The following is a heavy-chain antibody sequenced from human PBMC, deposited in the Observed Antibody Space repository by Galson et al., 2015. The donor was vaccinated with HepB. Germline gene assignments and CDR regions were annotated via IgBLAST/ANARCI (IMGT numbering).Heavy chain of an antibody. CDR1: GITFNTYS. J-gene: IGHJ4*02. D-gene: IGHD3-10*01. CDR2: ISSSSSYI. Sequence: SLRLSCAASGITFNTYSMNWVRQAPGKGLEWVSSISSSSSYIYYADSAKGRFTVSRDNARNSRYLQRNILRAEDTAVYHCATVEILVVRGGLRTRSYFDYWGRGTLVTVSS. CDR3: ATVEILVVRGGLRTRSYFDY. V-gene: IGHV3-21*01.